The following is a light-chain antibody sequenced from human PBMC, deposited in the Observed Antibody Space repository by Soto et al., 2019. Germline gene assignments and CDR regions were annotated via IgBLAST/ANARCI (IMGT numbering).Light chain of an antibody. CDR1: KSLLHSNGYNY. J-gene: IGKJ3*01. Sequence: DIVVTQSPLSLPVTPGEPASISCRSSKSLLHSNGYNYLDWYLQRPWQSPQLLIYLGSTRACGVPDRFSGSVSGTDFTLNISRVEAEDVGVYYCIQALLTPFTFGPGTKVDIK. CDR2: LGS. V-gene: IGKV2-28*01. CDR3: IQALLTPFT.